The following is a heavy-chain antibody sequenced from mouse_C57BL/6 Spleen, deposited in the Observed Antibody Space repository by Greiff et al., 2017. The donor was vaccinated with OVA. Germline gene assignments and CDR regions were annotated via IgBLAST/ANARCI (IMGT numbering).Heavy chain of an antibody. J-gene: IGHJ4*01. CDR2: IDPGDGDT. V-gene: IGHV1-82*01. D-gene: IGHD1-1*01. CDR1: GYAFSSSW. Sequence: QVHVKQSGPELVKPGASVKISCKASGYAFSSSWMNWVKQRPGKGLEWIGRIDPGDGDTNYNGKFKGKATLTADKSSSTAYMQLSSLTSEDSAVYYCAKSYYYGSSDAMDYWGQGTSVTVSS. CDR3: AKSYYYGSSDAMDY.